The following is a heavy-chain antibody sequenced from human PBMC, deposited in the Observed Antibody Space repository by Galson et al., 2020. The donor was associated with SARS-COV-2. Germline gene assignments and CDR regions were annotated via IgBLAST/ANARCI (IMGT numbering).Heavy chain of an antibody. V-gene: IGHV1-3*01. CDR1: GYTFTSYA. Sequence: ASVKVSCKASGYTFTSYAMHWVRQAPGQRLEWMGWINAGNGNTKYSQKFQGRVTITRDTSASTAYMELSSLRSEDTAVYYCARDSYSSSSLWFGELSYYFDYWGQGTLVTVSS. D-gene: IGHD3-10*01. J-gene: IGHJ4*02. CDR3: ARDSYSSSSLWFGELSYYFDY. CDR2: INAGNGNT.